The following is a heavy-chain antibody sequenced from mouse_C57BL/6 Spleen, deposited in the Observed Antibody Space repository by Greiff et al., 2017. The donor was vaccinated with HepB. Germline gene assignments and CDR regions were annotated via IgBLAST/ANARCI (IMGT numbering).Heavy chain of an antibody. CDR3: ARGHYGNYFDY. J-gene: IGHJ2*01. Sequence: QVQLQQSGPELVKPGASVKISCKASGYAFSSSWMNWVKQRPGKGLEWIGRIYPGDGDTNYNGKFKGKATLTADKSSSTAYMQLSSLTSEDSAVYVCARGHYGNYFDYWGQGTTLTVSS. CDR1: GYAFSSSW. D-gene: IGHD2-1*01. CDR2: IYPGDGDT. V-gene: IGHV1-82*01.